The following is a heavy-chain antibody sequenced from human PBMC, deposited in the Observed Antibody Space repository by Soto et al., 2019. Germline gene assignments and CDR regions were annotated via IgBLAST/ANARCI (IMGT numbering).Heavy chain of an antibody. J-gene: IGHJ4*02. Sequence: QVQLQESGPGLVKPSGTLSLTCTVSGVSISSSNWWSWVRQSPGRGLDWFGEIHHTGSTNYNPSLKGRISVSVDKSQNQFSLTLTSVTATDTALYYCARRIRGTTYFDYRGQGTLVTVSS. CDR3: ARRIRGTTYFDY. CDR1: GVSISSSNW. D-gene: IGHD3-10*01. CDR2: IHHTGST. V-gene: IGHV4-4*02.